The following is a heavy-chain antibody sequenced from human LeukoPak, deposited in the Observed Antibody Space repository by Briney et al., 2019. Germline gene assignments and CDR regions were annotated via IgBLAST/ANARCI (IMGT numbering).Heavy chain of an antibody. CDR3: AKFRLRRIGGYFDY. CDR2: INHSGST. Sequence: SETLSLTCAVYGGSFSGYYWSWIRQPPGKGLEWIGEINHSGSTNYNPSLKSRVTISVDTSKNQFSLKLSSVTAADTAAYYCAKFRLRRIGGYFDYWGQGTLVTVSS. V-gene: IGHV4-34*01. J-gene: IGHJ4*02. D-gene: IGHD4-17*01. CDR1: GGSFSGYY.